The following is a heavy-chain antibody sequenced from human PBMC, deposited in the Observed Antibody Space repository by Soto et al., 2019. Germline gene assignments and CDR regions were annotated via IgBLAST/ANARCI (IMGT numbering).Heavy chain of an antibody. CDR3: ARGPPNSI. D-gene: IGHD3-22*01. V-gene: IGHV4-30-2*01. CDR2: IYHSGSP. J-gene: IGHJ4*02. Sequence: PSETLSLTCAVSGGSISSGGYSWSWIRQPPGKGLEWIGYIYHSGSPYYNPSLKSRVTISVDRSKNQFSLKLSSLTAADTAVYYCARGPPNSIWGQGTLVTVSS. CDR1: GGSISSGGYS.